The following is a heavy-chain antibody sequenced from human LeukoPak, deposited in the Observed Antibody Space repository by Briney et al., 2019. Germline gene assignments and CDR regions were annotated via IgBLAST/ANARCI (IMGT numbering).Heavy chain of an antibody. D-gene: IGHD2-15*01. J-gene: IGHJ6*02. CDR3: ARDPRYCSGGSCRPYYYYYGMDV. Sequence: GGSLRLSCAASGSTFSNYYMNWVRQAPGKGLEWVSYISGSSSTIYYADSVKGRFTISRDNSKNTLYLQMNSLRAEDTAVYYCARDPRYCSGGSCRPYYYYYGMDVWGQGTTVTVSS. CDR1: GSTFSNYY. CDR2: ISGSSSTI. V-gene: IGHV3-48*01.